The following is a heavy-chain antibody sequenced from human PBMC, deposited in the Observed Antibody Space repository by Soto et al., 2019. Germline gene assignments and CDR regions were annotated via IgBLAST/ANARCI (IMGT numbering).Heavy chain of an antibody. Sequence: TLSLTCAISWGSVSSNTATWNWVRQSPPRGLEWLGRTYYRSNWNFDYALSVKSRITINPDTSKNQFSLQLNSLTPEDTAVYYCAGELDIHHGLGYWGPGTSVTVSS. CDR3: AGELDIHHGLGY. D-gene: IGHD6-19*01. V-gene: IGHV6-1*01. CDR1: WGSVSSNTAT. J-gene: IGHJ4*02. CDR2: TYYRSNWNF.